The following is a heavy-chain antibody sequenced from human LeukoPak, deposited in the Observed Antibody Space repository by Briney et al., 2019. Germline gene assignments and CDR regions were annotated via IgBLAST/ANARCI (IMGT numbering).Heavy chain of an antibody. CDR2: IGSSGDIT. V-gene: IGHV3-23*01. Sequence: GGSLRLSCAASGFTFSSYAMSWVRQAPGMGLEWVSSIGSSGDITYYADSVKGRFTISRDNSKNTLYLQMNSLRAEDTAIYYCAENGDRGAYCTGGTCYPYFYYYMDVWGKGTTVTI. CDR1: GFTFSSYA. CDR3: AENGDRGAYCTGGTCYPYFYYYMDV. D-gene: IGHD2-15*01. J-gene: IGHJ6*03.